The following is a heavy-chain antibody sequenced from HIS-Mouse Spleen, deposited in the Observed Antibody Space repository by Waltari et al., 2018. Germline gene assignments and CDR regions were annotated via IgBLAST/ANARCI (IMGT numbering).Heavy chain of an antibody. D-gene: IGHD6-19*01. CDR2: IWYDGSNK. V-gene: IGHV3-33*06. CDR1: GFTFRSYG. J-gene: IGHJ4*02. CDR3: AKDPSKYSSGWYNY. Sequence: QVQLVESGGGVVQRGRSLTLSCAASGFTFRSYGRHWVRQAPGKGLEWVAVIWYDGSNKYYADSVKGRFTISRDNSKNTLYLQMNSLRAEDTAVYYCAKDPSKYSSGWYNYWGQGTLVTVSS.